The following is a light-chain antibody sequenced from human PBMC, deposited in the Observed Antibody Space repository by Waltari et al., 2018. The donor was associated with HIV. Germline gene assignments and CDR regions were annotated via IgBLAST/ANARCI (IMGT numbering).Light chain of an antibody. CDR2: DNN. CDR1: TSNIGKNY. Sequence: QSVLTQPPSVSAAPGQKVTISCSGSTSNIGKNYVSWYQQLPGTAPKLLIYDNNGRPAGIPDRCSGSKSGTSATLGSTGLQTGDEAAYYCGTWDNSLSAGVFGGGTKLTVL. CDR3: GTWDNSLSAGV. J-gene: IGLJ3*02. V-gene: IGLV1-51*01.